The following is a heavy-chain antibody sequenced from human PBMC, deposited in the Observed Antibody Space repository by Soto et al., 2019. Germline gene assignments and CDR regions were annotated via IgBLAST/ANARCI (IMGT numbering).Heavy chain of an antibody. CDR3: AREWRDYYFDY. CDR1: GGSISSGGYY. Sequence: QVQLQESGPGLVKHSQILSLTCTVSGGSISSGGYYWSWIRQHPGKGLEWIGYIYYSGSTYYNPFLKSRVTISVDTSKNQFSLKLSSVTAADTAVYYCAREWRDYYFDYWGQGTLVTVSS. J-gene: IGHJ4*02. V-gene: IGHV4-31*03. CDR2: IYYSGST.